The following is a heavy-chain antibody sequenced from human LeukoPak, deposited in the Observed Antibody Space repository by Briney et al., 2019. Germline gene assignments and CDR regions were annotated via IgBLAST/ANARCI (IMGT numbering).Heavy chain of an antibody. CDR1: GGSISSSSYY. D-gene: IGHD2-15*01. CDR3: ASLSTSLVAAVPYSLYY. J-gene: IGHJ4*02. Sequence: SETLSLTCTVSGGSISSSSYYWGWIRQPPGKGLEWIGSIYHSGSTYYNPSLKSRVTISVDTSKNQFSLKLSSVTAADTAVYYCASLSTSLVAAVPYSLYYWGQGTLVTVSS. CDR2: IYHSGST. V-gene: IGHV4-39*01.